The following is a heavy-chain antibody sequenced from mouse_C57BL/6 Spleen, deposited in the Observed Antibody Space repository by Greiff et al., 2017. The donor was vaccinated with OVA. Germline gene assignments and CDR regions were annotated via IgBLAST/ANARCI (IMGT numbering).Heavy chain of an antibody. Sequence: VQLKESGPVLVKPGASVKMSCKASGYTFTDYYMNWVKQSHGKSLEWIGVINPYNGGTSYNQKFKGKATLTVDKSSSTAYMELNSLTSEDSAVYYCARSNYTVVDAYWGQGTLVTVSA. V-gene: IGHV1-19*01. J-gene: IGHJ3*01. CDR3: ARSNYTVVDAY. D-gene: IGHD1-1*01. CDR2: INPYNGGT. CDR1: GYTFTDYY.